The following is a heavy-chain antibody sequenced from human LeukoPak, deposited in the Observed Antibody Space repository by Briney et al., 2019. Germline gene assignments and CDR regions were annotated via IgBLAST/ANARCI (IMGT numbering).Heavy chain of an antibody. CDR2: MIHIFGTA. D-gene: IGHD3-10*01. Sequence: GASVKVSCKASGGSFISYAISWVRQAPGQGVEWRGGMIHIFGTANYEQKFQRRVTITTDESTSTAYMELSSLRSEDTAVYYCARGLHPGTDSYGSGYWGQGTLVTVSS. CDR1: GGSFISYA. J-gene: IGHJ4*02. V-gene: IGHV1-69*05. CDR3: ARGLHPGTDSYGSGY.